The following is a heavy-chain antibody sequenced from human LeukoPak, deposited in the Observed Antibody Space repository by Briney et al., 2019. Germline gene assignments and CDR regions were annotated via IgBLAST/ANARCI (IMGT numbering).Heavy chain of an antibody. CDR2: ISWNSGTI. CDR3: AKDSVPYQLLCYWYFDL. Sequence: PGGSLRLSCAASGFTFDDYAMHWVRQAPGKGLEWVLGISWNSGTIGYPDSVKGRFTISRDNAKNSLYLQMNSLRAGDTALYDCAKDSVPYQLLCYWYFDLWGRGTLVTVSS. V-gene: IGHV3-9*01. J-gene: IGHJ2*01. D-gene: IGHD2-2*01. CDR1: GFTFDDYA.